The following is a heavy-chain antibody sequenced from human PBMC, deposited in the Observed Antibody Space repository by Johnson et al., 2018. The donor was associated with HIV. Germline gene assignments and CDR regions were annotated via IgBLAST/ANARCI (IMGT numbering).Heavy chain of an antibody. CDR1: GFTFSSYA. CDR2: IPARGTDT. D-gene: IGHD3-22*01. CDR3: ARVRTGDSSGYHDAFDI. J-gene: IGHJ3*02. V-gene: IGHV3-23*04. Sequence: VQLVESGGGVVRPGGSLRLSCAASGFTFSSYAMSWVRQAPGKGLEWVSSIPARGTDTYYADSVKGRFTISRDNSKNTLFLEMNSLRADDTAIYYCARVRTGDSSGYHDAFDIWGQGTMVTVSS.